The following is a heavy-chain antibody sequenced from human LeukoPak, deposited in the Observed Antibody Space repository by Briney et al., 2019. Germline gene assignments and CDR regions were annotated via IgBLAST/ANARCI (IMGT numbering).Heavy chain of an antibody. D-gene: IGHD5-18*01. V-gene: IGHV1-18*01. CDR2: NSTYNGNT. J-gene: IGHJ4*02. CDR3: ARDRMDTGTYFDY. CDR1: GYIFITYG. Sequence: ASVTVSFMSSGYIFITYGITWVRQARGQGVEWMGWNSTYNGNTNYAQKLQGRVTMTTDTTTRKDYMELRSLRTDDTAMYYCARDRMDTGTYFDYWGQGTLVTVSS.